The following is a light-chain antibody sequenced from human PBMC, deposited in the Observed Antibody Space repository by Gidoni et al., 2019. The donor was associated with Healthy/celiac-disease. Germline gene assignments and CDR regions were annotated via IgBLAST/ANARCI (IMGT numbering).Light chain of an antibody. V-gene: IGKV3-11*01. CDR2: DAS. CDR3: QQRSNWPLT. J-gene: IGKJ4*01. Sequence: EIVLTQSPATLSLSPGERATLSFRASQSVSNYVAWYQQKPGQAPRLLMYDASKRATGIPARFSGSGSGTDFTLTISSLEPEDFAVYYCQQRSNWPLTFGGGTKVEIK. CDR1: QSVSNY.